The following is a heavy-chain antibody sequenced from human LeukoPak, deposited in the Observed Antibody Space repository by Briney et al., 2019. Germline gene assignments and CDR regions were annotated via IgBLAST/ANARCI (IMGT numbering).Heavy chain of an antibody. CDR1: GGSISSYY. V-gene: IGHV4-4*07. J-gene: IGHJ4*02. CDR3: ARRAYDSSGYYLFDY. CDR2: IYTSGST. D-gene: IGHD3-22*01. Sequence: SETLSLTCTVSGGSISSYYWSWIRQPAGKGLEWIGRIYTSGSTNYNPSLKSRVTMSVDTSKNQFSLKLSSVTAADTAVYYCARRAYDSSGYYLFDYWGQGTLVTVSS.